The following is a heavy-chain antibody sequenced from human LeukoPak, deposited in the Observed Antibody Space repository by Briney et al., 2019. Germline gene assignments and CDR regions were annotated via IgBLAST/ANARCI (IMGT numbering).Heavy chain of an antibody. Sequence: GGSLRLSCAASGFTFSSYGMHWVRQAPGKGLEWVAVISYDGSNKYYADSVKGRFTISRDNSKNTLYLQMNSLRAEDTAVYYCAKGDSSGYYGAFDIWGQGTMVTVSS. CDR1: GFTFSSYG. CDR2: ISYDGSNK. V-gene: IGHV3-30*18. J-gene: IGHJ3*02. CDR3: AKGDSSGYYGAFDI. D-gene: IGHD3-22*01.